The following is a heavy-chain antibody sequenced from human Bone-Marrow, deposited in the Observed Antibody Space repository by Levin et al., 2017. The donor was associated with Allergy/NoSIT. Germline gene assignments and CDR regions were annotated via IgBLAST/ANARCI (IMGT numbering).Heavy chain of an antibody. CDR1: GFTFSSHR. CDR3: AVDGCTGGNCYYVDY. D-gene: IGHD2-15*01. Sequence: SCAASGFTFSSHRMNWVRQAPGKGLEWVSSISSTSRYISYADSLKGRFTVSRDNAKNSLFLQMSSLRAEDTAVYYCAVDGCTGGNCYYVDYWGQGTPVTVSP. V-gene: IGHV3-21*01. CDR2: ISSTSRYI. J-gene: IGHJ4*02.